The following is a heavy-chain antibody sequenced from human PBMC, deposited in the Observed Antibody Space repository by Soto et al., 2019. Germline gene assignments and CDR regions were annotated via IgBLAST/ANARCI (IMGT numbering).Heavy chain of an antibody. J-gene: IGHJ4*02. V-gene: IGHV4-59*01. D-gene: IGHD3-16*02. Sequence: TSETLSLTCTVSGGSISSYYWSWIRQTPGKGLEWIGYIYYTGNTKYNPSLSSRVAMSVDTSENQFSLNLRSLTAAYTAVYYCARGRNYHDTFDYWGQGIQVTVSS. CDR1: GGSISSYY. CDR3: ARGRNYHDTFDY. CDR2: IYYTGNT.